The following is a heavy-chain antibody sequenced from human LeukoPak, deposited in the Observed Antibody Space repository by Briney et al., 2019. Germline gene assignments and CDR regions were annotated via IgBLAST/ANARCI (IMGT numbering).Heavy chain of an antibody. D-gene: IGHD4-11*01. J-gene: IGHJ5*02. CDR1: GGSISSGDYY. CDR2: IYFSGST. Sequence: PSETLSLTCTVSGGSISSGDYYWSWIRQHPGKGLECIGYIYFSGSTYYNPSLTSRVTMSVDRSKNQFSLKLSSVTAADTAVYYCARLALNDYSNVRWFDPWGQGTLVTVSS. V-gene: IGHV4-31*03. CDR3: ARLALNDYSNVRWFDP.